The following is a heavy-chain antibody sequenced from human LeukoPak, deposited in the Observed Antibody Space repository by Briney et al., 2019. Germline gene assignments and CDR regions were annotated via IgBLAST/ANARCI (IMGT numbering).Heavy chain of an antibody. CDR1: GLTFSSYA. D-gene: IGHD3-10*01. CDR3: AKGHMVRGSYGMDV. V-gene: IGHV3-23*01. J-gene: IGHJ6*04. CDR2: ISGLGGNT. Sequence: GGSLRLSCAASGLTFSSYAMSWVRQAPGKGLEWVSGISGLGGNTYYADSVKGRFTISRDNSKNTLYLQMNSLRAEDTAVYYCAKGHMVRGSYGMDVWGKGTTVTVSS.